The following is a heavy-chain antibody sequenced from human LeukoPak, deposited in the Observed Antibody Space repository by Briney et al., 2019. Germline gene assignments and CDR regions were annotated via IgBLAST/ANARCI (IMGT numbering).Heavy chain of an antibody. CDR2: ISSSSYI. J-gene: IGHJ6*02. CDR1: GFTFSSYS. Sequence: GGSLRLSCAASGFTFSSYSMNWVRQAPGKGLEWVSSISSSSYIYYADSVKGRFTISRDNAKNSLYLQMNSLRAEDTAVYYCARDHGAILYYGMDVWGQGTTVTVSS. D-gene: IGHD4-17*01. CDR3: ARDHGAILYYGMDV. V-gene: IGHV3-21*01.